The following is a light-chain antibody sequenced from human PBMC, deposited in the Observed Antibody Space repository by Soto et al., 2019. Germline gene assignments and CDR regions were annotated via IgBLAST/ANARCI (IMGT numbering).Light chain of an antibody. CDR1: QSITNY. CDR2: GAS. J-gene: IGKJ1*01. V-gene: IGKV1-39*01. CDR3: QQTYSAPGAPRGP. Sequence: DIQMTQSPSSLSASVGDRVTITCRASQSITNYLNWYQQKPGKAPKLLIYGASTLQSGVPSRFSGDGYGTDFTLTISSLQPEDFATYYCQQTYSAPGAPRGPFGQGTKVEIK.